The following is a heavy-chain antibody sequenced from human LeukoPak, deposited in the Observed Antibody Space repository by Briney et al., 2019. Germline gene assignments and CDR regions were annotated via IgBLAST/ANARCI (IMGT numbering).Heavy chain of an antibody. Sequence: ASVKVSCKASGYIFSNFAITWVRQAPGQGLEWVGWTSPYNGNTNYSPKLQGRVTLTTDTSTSTAYMELRSLRSDDTAVYYCARRKGSEVPGNDYWGQGTLVTVSS. V-gene: IGHV1-18*01. D-gene: IGHD1-26*01. CDR3: ARRKGSEVPGNDY. CDR1: GYIFSNFA. J-gene: IGHJ4*02. CDR2: TSPYNGNT.